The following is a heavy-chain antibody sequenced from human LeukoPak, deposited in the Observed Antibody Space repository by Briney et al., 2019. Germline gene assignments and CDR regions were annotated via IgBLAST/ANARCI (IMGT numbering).Heavy chain of an antibody. V-gene: IGHV3-66*02. CDR1: GFTVSSNY. J-gene: IGHJ3*02. CDR3: ASGGSYLDDAFDI. Sequence: GGSLRLSCAASGFTVSSNYMTWVRQAPGKGLEWVSVIYSGGNTYYADSVEGRFTISRDKSKNTLYLQMNSLRAADTAVYYCASGGSYLDDAFDIWGQGTMVTVSS. CDR2: IYSGGNT. D-gene: IGHD1-26*01.